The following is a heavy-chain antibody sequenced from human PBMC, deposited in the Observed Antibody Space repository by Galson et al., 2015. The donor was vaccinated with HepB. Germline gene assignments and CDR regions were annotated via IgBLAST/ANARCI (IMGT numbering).Heavy chain of an antibody. CDR3: ARAMIDIVVVPAAPSFDY. D-gene: IGHD2-2*01. CDR1: GFTFSSYW. CDR2: IKQDGSEK. J-gene: IGHJ4*02. Sequence: SLRLSCAASGFTFSSYWMSWVRQAPGKGLEWVANIKQDGSEKYYVDSVKGRFTISRDNAKNSLYLQMNSLRAEDTAVYYCARAMIDIVVVPAAPSFDYWGQGTLVTVSS. V-gene: IGHV3-7*01.